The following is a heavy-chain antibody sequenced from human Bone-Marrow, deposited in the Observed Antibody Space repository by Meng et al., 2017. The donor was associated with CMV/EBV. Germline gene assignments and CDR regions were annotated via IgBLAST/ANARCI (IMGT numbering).Heavy chain of an antibody. CDR3: AGEDSGSYYVLDY. D-gene: IGHD1-26*01. J-gene: IGHJ4*02. Sequence: GESLKISCAASGFTFSSYAMHWVRQAPGKGLEWVAVISYDGSNKYNADAVKGRFTISRDNSKNTLYLQMNSLRAEDTAVYYCAGEDSGSYYVLDYWGQGTLVTVSS. CDR2: ISYDGSNK. CDR1: GFTFSSYA. V-gene: IGHV3-30*04.